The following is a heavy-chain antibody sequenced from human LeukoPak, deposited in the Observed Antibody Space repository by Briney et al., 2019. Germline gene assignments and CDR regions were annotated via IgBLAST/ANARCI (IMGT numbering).Heavy chain of an antibody. V-gene: IGHV3-13*01. CDR1: GFPFTSYL. Sequence: GGSLRLSCAAPGFPFTSYLMHWVRQSTGKGLEWVATLGAAGDTHYPGSVKGRFTISRETARRSLFLQMTSLRPGDSALYYCAISIAGSTGGIWFDPSGQGTLVTVSS. CDR3: AISIAGSTGGIWFDP. J-gene: IGHJ5*02. D-gene: IGHD3-16*01. CDR2: LGAAGDT.